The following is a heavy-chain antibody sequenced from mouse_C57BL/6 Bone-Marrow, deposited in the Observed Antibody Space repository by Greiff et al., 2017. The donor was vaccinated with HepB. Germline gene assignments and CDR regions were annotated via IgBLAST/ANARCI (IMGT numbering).Heavy chain of an antibody. CDR2: IYPRSGNT. CDR1: GYTFTSYG. Sequence: QVHVKQSGAELARPGASVKLSCKASGYTFTSYGISWVKQRTGQGLEWIGEIYPRSGNTYYNEKFKGKATLTADKSSSTAYMELRSLTSEDSAVYFCANQHYGSSYDYFDYWGQGTTLTVSS. J-gene: IGHJ2*01. D-gene: IGHD1-1*01. V-gene: IGHV1-81*01. CDR3: ANQHYGSSYDYFDY.